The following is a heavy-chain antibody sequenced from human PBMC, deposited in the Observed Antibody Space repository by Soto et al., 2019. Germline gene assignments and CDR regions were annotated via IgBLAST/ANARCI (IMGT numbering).Heavy chain of an antibody. D-gene: IGHD2-15*01. CDR1: GFSLSNARLS. CDR3: ARIRDEDCSGGSCYYYFDY. J-gene: IGHJ4*02. Sequence: QVTLKESGPVLVKPTETLTLTCTVSGFSLSNARLSVSWIRQPPGKALEWLAHIFSNDEKFYSTSLKSRLTISKDTSKGQVVLTMPNMDPVDTATYYCARIRDEDCSGGSCYYYFDYWGQGTLVTVSS. V-gene: IGHV2-26*01. CDR2: IFSNDEK.